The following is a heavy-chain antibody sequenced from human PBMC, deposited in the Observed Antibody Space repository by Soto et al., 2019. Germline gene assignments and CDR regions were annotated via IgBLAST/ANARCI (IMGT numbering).Heavy chain of an antibody. V-gene: IGHV3-30*18. Sequence: QVQLVESGGGVVQPGRSLRLSCAASGFTFSRYGMHWVRQAPGKGLEWVAVLSYEGSNKYYADSVKGRFTISRDNSKSTLYLQMSSLRPHDTAVYYCAKVIYYGVGTYYHYQHYGMDVWGQGTTVTVSS. J-gene: IGHJ6*02. CDR1: GFTFSRYG. D-gene: IGHD3-10*01. CDR2: LSYEGSNK. CDR3: AKVIYYGVGTYYHYQHYGMDV.